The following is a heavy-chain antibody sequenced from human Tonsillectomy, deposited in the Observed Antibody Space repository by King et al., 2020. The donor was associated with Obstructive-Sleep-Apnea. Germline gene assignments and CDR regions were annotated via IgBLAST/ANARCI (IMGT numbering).Heavy chain of an antibody. J-gene: IGHJ4*02. D-gene: IGHD3-22*01. V-gene: IGHV3-48*01. CDR2: ISSSSSTI. CDR1: GFTFRSYS. Sequence: VQLVESGGGLVQPGGSLRLSCAASGFTFRSYSMNWVRQAPGKGLEWVSYISSSSSTIYYADSVKGRFTISRDNAKNSLYLQMNSLRAEDTAVYYCARGLSRYYDSSGYPAVDYWGQGTLVTVSS. CDR3: ARGLSRYYDSSGYPAVDY.